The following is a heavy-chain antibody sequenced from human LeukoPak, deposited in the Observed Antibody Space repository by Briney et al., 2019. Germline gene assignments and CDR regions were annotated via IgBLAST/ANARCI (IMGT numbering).Heavy chain of an antibody. CDR3: ASGPTRFA. J-gene: IGHJ5*02. V-gene: IGHV3-23*01. Sequence: GGSLRLSCVVSGFTFRDYAMSWVRQAPGKGLEWVSSIGTTSGTIYYPDSVNGRFAISTDNSKNTLYLQMNSLRAEDTAVYYCASGPTRFAWGQGTLVTVSS. CDR2: IGTTSGTI. D-gene: IGHD2-15*01. CDR1: GFTFRDYA.